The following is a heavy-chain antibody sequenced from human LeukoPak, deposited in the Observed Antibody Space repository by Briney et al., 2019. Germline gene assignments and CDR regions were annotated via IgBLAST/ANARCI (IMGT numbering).Heavy chain of an antibody. CDR1: EFSVGSNY. CDR2: IYSGGST. D-gene: IGHD3-10*01. Sequence: GGSLRLSCAASEFSVGSNYMTWVRQAPGKGLEWVSLIYSGGSTYYADSVKGRFTISRDNAENTLYLQMNSLRAEDTAVYYCARAGIPIYYYYMDVWGKGTTVTISS. CDR3: ARAGIPIYYYYMDV. V-gene: IGHV3-66*01. J-gene: IGHJ6*03.